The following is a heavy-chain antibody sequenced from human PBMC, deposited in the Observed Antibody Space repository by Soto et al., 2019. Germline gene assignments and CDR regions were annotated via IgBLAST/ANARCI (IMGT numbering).Heavy chain of an antibody. Sequence: QVQLVESGGGVVQPGRSLRLSCAASGFTFSSYGMPWVRQAPGKGLEWVAVISYDGSNKYYADSVKGRFTISRDNSKNTLYLQMNILRAEDTAVYYCAKDFRRIGVAGPFDYWGQGTVVTVSS. CDR3: AKDFRRIGVAGPFDY. D-gene: IGHD6-19*01. J-gene: IGHJ4*02. V-gene: IGHV3-30*18. CDR2: ISYDGSNK. CDR1: GFTFSSYG.